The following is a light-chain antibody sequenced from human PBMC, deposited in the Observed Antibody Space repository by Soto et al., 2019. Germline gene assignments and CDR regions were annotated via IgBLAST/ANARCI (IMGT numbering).Light chain of an antibody. Sequence: QSALTQPRSVSGSPGQSVTISCTGTSSDVGGYNYVSWYQQHPGKVPQLIIYEVSNRPSGLSNRFSGSKSGNAASLTISGLQAEDEADYYCCSYTTGSTLVFGTGTKLTVL. V-gene: IGLV2-14*01. J-gene: IGLJ1*01. CDR2: EVS. CDR1: SSDVGGYNY. CDR3: CSYTTGSTLV.